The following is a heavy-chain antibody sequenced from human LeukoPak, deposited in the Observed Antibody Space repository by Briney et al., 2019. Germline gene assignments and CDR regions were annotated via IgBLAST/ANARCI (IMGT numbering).Heavy chain of an antibody. CDR1: GFTLSSYS. CDR3: AREREYNYGHMLGY. D-gene: IGHD5-18*01. CDR2: ISSSSIYI. V-gene: IGHV3-21*01. J-gene: IGHJ4*02. Sequence: GGSLRLSCAASGFTLSSYSMNWVRQAPGKGLEWVSSISSSSIYIYYAASVKGRFTISRDNAKNSLYLQMNSLRAEDTAVYYCAREREYNYGHMLGYWGQGTLVTVSS.